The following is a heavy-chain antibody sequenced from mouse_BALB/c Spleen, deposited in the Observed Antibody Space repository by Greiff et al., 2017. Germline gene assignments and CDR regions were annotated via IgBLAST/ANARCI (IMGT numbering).Heavy chain of an antibody. V-gene: IGHV14-3*02. D-gene: IGHD1-1*01. CDR2: IDPANGNT. J-gene: IGHJ4*01. CDR1: GFNIKDTY. CDR3: ARWGITTVKDAMDY. Sequence: EVQLQQSGAELVKPGASVKLSCTASGFNIKDTYMHWVKQRPEQGLEWIGRIDPANGNTKYDPKFQGKATITADTSSNTAYLQLSSLTSEDTAVYYCARWGITTVKDAMDYWGQGTSVTVSS.